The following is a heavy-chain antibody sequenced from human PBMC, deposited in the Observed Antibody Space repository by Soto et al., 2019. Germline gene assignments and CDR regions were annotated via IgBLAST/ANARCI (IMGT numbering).Heavy chain of an antibody. Sequence: QVQLQESGPGLVKPSGTLSLTCAVSGVSIDSHDWWTWVRQPPGKGLEWIGESHQSGNTNYNSSLESRVTISLDKSRNPVSLQLDSGTVADTAVYYCATRDTGRVYWGQGTLVTVSS. V-gene: IGHV4-4*02. CDR3: ATRDTGRVY. CDR2: SHQSGNT. J-gene: IGHJ4*02. CDR1: GVSIDSHDW. D-gene: IGHD5-18*01.